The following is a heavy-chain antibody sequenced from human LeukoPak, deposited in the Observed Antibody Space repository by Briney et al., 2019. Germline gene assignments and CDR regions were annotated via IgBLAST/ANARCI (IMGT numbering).Heavy chain of an antibody. CDR3: ARGYDILTGYYSNWFDP. V-gene: IGHV1-8*01. J-gene: IGHJ5*02. Sequence: GASVKVSCKASGYTFTSYDINWVRQATGQGLEWMGWMNPNSGNTGYAQKFQGRVTMTRNTSISTAYMELSSLRSEDTAVYYCARGYDILTGYYSNWFDPWGQGTLVTVSS. D-gene: IGHD3-9*01. CDR1: GYTFTSYD. CDR2: MNPNSGNT.